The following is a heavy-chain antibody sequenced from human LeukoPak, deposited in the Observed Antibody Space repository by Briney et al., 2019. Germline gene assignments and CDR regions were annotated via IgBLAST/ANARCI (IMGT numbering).Heavy chain of an antibody. CDR2: ISGSGGST. V-gene: IGHV3-23*01. D-gene: IGHD1-26*01. J-gene: IGHJ4*02. CDR3: ASHRSGSYPNSNFDY. Sequence: GGSLRLSCVASGFTFSSYAMSWVRQAPGKGLEWVSAISGSGGSTYYADSVKGRFTISRDNSKNTLYLQMNSLRAEDTAVYYCASHRSGSYPNSNFDYWGQGTLVTVSS. CDR1: GFTFSSYA.